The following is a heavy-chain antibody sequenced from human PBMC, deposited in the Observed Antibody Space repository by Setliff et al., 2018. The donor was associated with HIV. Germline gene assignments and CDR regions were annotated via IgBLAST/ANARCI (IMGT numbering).Heavy chain of an antibody. V-gene: IGHV3-33*01. CDR3: ARAPSWQRQVDF. Sequence: GGSLRLSCAASGFTFSSYGMHWVRQAPGKGLEWVAVIWYDGSNKYYADSVKGRFTISRDNSKNTLYLQMNSLRAEDTAAYYCARAPSWQRQVDFWGQGTMVTVSS. CDR1: GFTFSSYG. D-gene: IGHD6-25*01. CDR2: IWYDGSNK. J-gene: IGHJ4*03.